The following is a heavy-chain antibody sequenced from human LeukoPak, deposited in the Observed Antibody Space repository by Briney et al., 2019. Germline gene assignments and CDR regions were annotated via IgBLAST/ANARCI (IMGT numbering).Heavy chain of an antibody. CDR2: MNPNSGNT. CDR3: ARKRFGESPQSGGFDY. CDR1: GYTFTSYD. V-gene: IGHV1-8*01. Sequence: ASVKVSCKASGYTFTSYDINWVRQATGQGLEWMGWMNPNSGNTGYAQKFQGRVTMTRNTSISTAYMELSSLRSEDTAVYYCARKRFGESPQSGGFDYWGQGTLVTVSS. D-gene: IGHD3-10*01. J-gene: IGHJ4*02.